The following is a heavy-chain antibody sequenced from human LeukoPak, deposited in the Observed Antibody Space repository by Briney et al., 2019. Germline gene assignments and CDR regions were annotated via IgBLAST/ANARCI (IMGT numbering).Heavy chain of an antibody. V-gene: IGHV3-53*01. D-gene: IGHD1-26*01. CDR3: AKAYGIVGATLYYMDV. CDR1: GFIVSSNY. CDR2: IYSGGNT. Sequence: GGSLRLSCAASGFIVSSNYMNWVRQAPGKGLEWVSVIYSGGNTYYADSVKGRFTISRDNSKNTLYLQMNSLRAEDTAVYYCAKAYGIVGATLYYMDVWGKGTTVTISS. J-gene: IGHJ6*03.